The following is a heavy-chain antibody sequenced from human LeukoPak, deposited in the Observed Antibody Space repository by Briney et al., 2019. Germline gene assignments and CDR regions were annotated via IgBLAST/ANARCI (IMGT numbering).Heavy chain of an antibody. CDR2: INPTSGYT. V-gene: IGHV3-11*05. CDR1: GFTFSDYY. CDR3: AKAAGRGYNYGDYFDY. Sequence: GGSLRLSCAASGFTFSDYYMSWIRQAPGKGLEWLLYINPTSGYTPYADSVRGRFTISRDNSKNTLYVQMNSLRAADTAVYYCAKAAGRGYNYGDYFDYWGQGTLVTVSS. J-gene: IGHJ4*02. D-gene: IGHD5-18*01.